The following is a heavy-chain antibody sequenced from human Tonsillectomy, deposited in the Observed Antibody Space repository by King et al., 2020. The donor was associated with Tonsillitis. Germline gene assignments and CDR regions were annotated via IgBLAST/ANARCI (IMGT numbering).Heavy chain of an antibody. CDR2: IKKDGSVK. CDR1: GFTLSNYW. CDR3: VRDMNPYASGSYFDAFDI. D-gene: IGHD3-22*01. Sequence: VQLVESGGGLVQPGGSLRLSCAASGFTLSNYWMSWVRQAPGKGLEWVANIKKDGSVKHYVDSVKGRFTVSRDNANSSLYLQMDSLGAEDTAVYFCVRDMNPYASGSYFDAFDIWGQGTMVTVSS. V-gene: IGHV3-7*03. J-gene: IGHJ3*02.